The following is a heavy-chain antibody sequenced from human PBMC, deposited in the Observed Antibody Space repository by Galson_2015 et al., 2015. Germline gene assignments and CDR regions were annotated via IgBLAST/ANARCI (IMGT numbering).Heavy chain of an antibody. CDR1: GFTFSSYA. CDR3: AKDHREQWLVYYFDY. D-gene: IGHD6-19*01. J-gene: IGHJ4*02. V-gene: IGHV3-23*01. Sequence: SLRLSCAASGFTFSSYAMSWVRQAPGKGLEWVSAISGSGGSTYYADSVKGRFTISRDNSKNTLYLQMNSLRAEDTAVYYCAKDHREQWLVYYFDYWGQGTLVTVSS. CDR2: ISGSGGST.